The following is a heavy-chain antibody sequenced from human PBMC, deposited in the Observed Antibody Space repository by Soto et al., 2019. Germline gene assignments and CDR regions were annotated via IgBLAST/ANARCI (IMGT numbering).Heavy chain of an antibody. Sequence: GGSLRLSCAASGLIFSNYMMHWVRQAPGKGLVWVSRINTDGSITDYADSVKGRFTVSRDNPKNTLYLQMNSLRAEDTAVYYCARDTDGLHYWGQGTLVTVSS. CDR1: GLIFSNYM. CDR2: INTDGSIT. J-gene: IGHJ4*02. CDR3: ARDTDGLHY. V-gene: IGHV3-74*01.